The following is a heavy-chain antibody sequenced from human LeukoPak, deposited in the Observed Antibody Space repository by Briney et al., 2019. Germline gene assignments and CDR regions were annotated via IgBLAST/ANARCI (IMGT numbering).Heavy chain of an antibody. Sequence: EGSLTLSCAVSGFTFRSYVMIWVRQSPGEGLEWASLISGDGGTTFYADSAKGRFTISRDNSKNTLFLQMNNLRVEDTAIYFCTKTGGLSPPHYSDDWGQGTLVTVSS. J-gene: IGHJ4*02. V-gene: IGHV3-23*01. D-gene: IGHD2-8*02. CDR3: TKTGGLSPPHYSDD. CDR1: GFTFRSYV. CDR2: ISGDGGTT.